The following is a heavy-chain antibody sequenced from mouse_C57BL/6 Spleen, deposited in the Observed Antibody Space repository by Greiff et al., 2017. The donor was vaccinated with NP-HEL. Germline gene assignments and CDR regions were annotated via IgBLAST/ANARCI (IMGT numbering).Heavy chain of an antibody. CDR2: IYPGDGDT. V-gene: IGHV1-80*01. Sequence: QVQLQQSGAELVKPGASVKISCKASGYAFSSYWMNWVKQRPGKGLEWIGQIYPGDGDTNYNGKFKGKATLTADKSSSTAYMQLSSLTSEDSAVYFCARWVHYYGKDDYAMDYWGKGTSVTVAS. D-gene: IGHD1-1*01. CDR1: GYAFSSYW. CDR3: ARWVHYYGKDDYAMDY. J-gene: IGHJ4*01.